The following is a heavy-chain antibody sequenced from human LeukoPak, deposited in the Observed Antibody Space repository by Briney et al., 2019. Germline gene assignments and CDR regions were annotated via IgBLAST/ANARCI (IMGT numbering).Heavy chain of an antibody. D-gene: IGHD3-22*01. Sequence: ASVKVSCKASGYTFPSYGISWVRQAPGQGLEWMGWISAYNGNTNYAQKLQGRVTMTTDTSTSTAYLELRSLRSDDTAVYYCASSHYYDSSGYYLTFDYWGQGTLVTVSS. CDR3: ASSHYYDSSGYYLTFDY. CDR2: ISAYNGNT. V-gene: IGHV1-18*01. J-gene: IGHJ4*02. CDR1: GYTFPSYG.